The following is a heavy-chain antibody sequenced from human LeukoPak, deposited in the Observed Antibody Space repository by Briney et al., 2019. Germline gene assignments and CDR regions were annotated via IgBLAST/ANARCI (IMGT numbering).Heavy chain of an antibody. CDR3: ARGTPSSSGWLYYGMDV. J-gene: IGHJ6*02. CDR2: ISGSGGST. Sequence: GGSLRLSCAASGFTFNNYAMSWVRQAPGKGLEWVSAISGSGGSTYYSDSVKGRFTISRDNSKNTLYLQMNSLRAEDTAVYYCARGTPSSSGWLYYGMDVWGQGTTVTVSS. CDR1: GFTFNNYA. V-gene: IGHV3-23*01. D-gene: IGHD6-19*01.